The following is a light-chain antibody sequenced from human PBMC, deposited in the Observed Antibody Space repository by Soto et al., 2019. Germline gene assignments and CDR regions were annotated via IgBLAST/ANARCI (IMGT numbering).Light chain of an antibody. Sequence: EIVLTQSPGTLSLSPGERATLSCRASQSVSSSSLAWYQHKPGQAPRLLIYDASSRSSGISDRFSGSGSGTDFTLTISSRQPEDFAGYFCQKYRSSPRTFGQGTKVDIK. J-gene: IGKJ1*01. CDR3: QKYRSSPRT. V-gene: IGKV3-20*01. CDR1: QSVSSSS. CDR2: DAS.